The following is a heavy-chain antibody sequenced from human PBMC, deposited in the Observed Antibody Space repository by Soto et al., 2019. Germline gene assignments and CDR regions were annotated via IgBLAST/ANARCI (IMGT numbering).Heavy chain of an antibody. J-gene: IGHJ3*02. D-gene: IGHD3-3*01. CDR1: GGSFSGGGYY. Sequence: QVQLQESGPGLVKPSQTLSLTCTVSGGSFSGGGYYWSWIRQHPGKGLEWMGSISYSGSTKYQPSLQSRISISVDTSKNQFSLRLTSVTAADTAISFCARTSIFGVVLNAFDIWGQGTLVTVSS. CDR3: ARTSIFGVVLNAFDI. CDR2: ISYSGST. V-gene: IGHV4-31*03.